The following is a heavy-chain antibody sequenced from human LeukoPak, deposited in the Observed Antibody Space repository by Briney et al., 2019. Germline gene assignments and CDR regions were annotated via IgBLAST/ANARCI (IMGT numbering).Heavy chain of an antibody. V-gene: IGHV3-30*03. CDR1: GFTFSSYG. D-gene: IGHD4-17*01. J-gene: IGHJ4*02. Sequence: GKSLRLSCAASGFTFSSYGMQWVRQAPDKGLEWVAVISYEGSNKYYADSVKGRFTISRDNSKNTLYLQMNSLRAEDTAVCYCAHHYGDYRYPGYWGQGTLVTVSS. CDR2: ISYEGSNK. CDR3: AHHYGDYRYPGY.